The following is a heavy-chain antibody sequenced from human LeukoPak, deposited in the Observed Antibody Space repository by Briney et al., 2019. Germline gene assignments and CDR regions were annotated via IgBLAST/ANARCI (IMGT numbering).Heavy chain of an antibody. CDR3: ARGEKRITMIQAVGFDP. Sequence: ASVKVSCKASGYTFTSYGISWVRQAPGQGLEWMGWISAYNGNTNYAQKLQGRVTMTTDTSTSTAYMELRSLRSDDTAVYYCARGEKRITMIQAVGFDPWGQGTLVTVSS. CDR1: GYTFTSYG. D-gene: IGHD3-10*01. V-gene: IGHV1-18*01. J-gene: IGHJ5*02. CDR2: ISAYNGNT.